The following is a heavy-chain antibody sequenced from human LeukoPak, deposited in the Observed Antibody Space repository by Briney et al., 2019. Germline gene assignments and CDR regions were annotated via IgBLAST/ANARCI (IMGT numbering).Heavy chain of an antibody. J-gene: IGHJ3*02. Sequence: KPSETLSLTCTVSGGSISTYYWSWLRQPPGKGLEWIGYSYYSGSPNYNPSLKSRRTISVDTSKNQFSLKLSSVAPADTAVYYCARGRYYDSGGYYLNDAFDIWGQGTMVTVSS. CDR1: GGSISTYY. CDR3: ARGRYYDSGGYYLNDAFDI. D-gene: IGHD3-22*01. CDR2: SYYSGSP. V-gene: IGHV4-59*01.